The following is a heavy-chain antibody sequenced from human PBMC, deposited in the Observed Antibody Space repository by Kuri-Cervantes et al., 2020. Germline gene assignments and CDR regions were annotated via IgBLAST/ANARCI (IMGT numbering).Heavy chain of an antibody. J-gene: IGHJ5*02. V-gene: IGHV4-59*01. CDR2: IYYSGST. D-gene: IGHD4-17*01. Sequence: GSLRLSCTVSGGSISSYYWSWIRQPPGKGLEWIGYIYYSGSTNYNPSLKSRVTISVDTSKNQFSLKLSSVTAADTAVYYCARGYGDYEVRYDPWGQGTLVTVSS. CDR1: GGSISSYY. CDR3: ARGYGDYEVRYDP.